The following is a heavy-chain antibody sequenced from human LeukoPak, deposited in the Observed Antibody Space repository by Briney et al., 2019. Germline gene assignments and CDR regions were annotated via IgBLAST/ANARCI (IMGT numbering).Heavy chain of an antibody. D-gene: IGHD3-16*01. CDR2: ISAYNGNT. CDR1: GGTFSSYA. Sequence: ASVKVSCKASGGTFSSYAISWVRQAPGQGLEWMGWISAYNGNTNYAQKLQGRVTMTTDTSTSTAYMELRSLRSDDTAVYYCARVFESGAFDIWGQGTMVTVSS. V-gene: IGHV1-18*01. J-gene: IGHJ3*02. CDR3: ARVFESGAFDI.